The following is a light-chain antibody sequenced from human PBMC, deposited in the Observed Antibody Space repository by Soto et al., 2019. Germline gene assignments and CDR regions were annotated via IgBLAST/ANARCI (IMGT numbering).Light chain of an antibody. Sequence: QSALTQPASVSGSPGQSITIPCTGTSGDVGGYNLVSWYQQHPGKAPKLMIYEVTERPSGVSNRFSGSKSGNTASLTISGLQPDDEADYYGGSYAGNSEVFGTGTRSPS. CDR2: EVT. J-gene: IGLJ1*01. CDR3: GSYAGNSEV. CDR1: SGDVGGYNL. V-gene: IGLV2-23*02.